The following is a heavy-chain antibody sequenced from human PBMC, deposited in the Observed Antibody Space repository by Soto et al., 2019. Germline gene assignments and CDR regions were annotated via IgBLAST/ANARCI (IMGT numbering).Heavy chain of an antibody. V-gene: IGHV1-69*01. Sequence: QVQLVQSGAEVKKPGSSVKVSCKASGGTFSSYAISWVRQAPGQGLEWMGGSIPIFGTANYAQKFQGRVTITADESTSTAYMELSRLRSEDTAVYYCAVVLASPRVYYYGMDVWGQGTTVTVSS. CDR1: GGTFSSYA. D-gene: IGHD3-3*01. CDR2: SIPIFGTA. J-gene: IGHJ6*02. CDR3: AVVLASPRVYYYGMDV.